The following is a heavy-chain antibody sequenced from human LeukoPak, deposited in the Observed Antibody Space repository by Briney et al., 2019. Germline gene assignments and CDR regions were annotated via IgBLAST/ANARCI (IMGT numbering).Heavy chain of an antibody. CDR1: GFTFSSYS. Sequence: PGGSLRLSCAASGFTFSSYSMNWVRQAPGKGLEWVSSISSSSSYIYYADSVKGRFTISRDNAKNSLYLQMNSLRAEDTAVYYCARGPVVPAATDGYYNWFDPWGQGTLVTVSS. J-gene: IGHJ5*02. D-gene: IGHD2-2*01. CDR3: ARGPVVPAATDGYYNWFDP. CDR2: ISSSSSYI. V-gene: IGHV3-21*01.